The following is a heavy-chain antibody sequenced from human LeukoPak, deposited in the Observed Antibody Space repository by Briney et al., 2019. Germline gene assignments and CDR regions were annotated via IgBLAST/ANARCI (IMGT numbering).Heavy chain of an antibody. Sequence: SETLSLTCTVSGYSISSGHYWGWIRRPPGKGLEWIGSIYHSGSTYYNPSLRSRVTISVDTSKNQFSLKLSSVTAADTAVYYCARRKSKSVYNWFDPWGQGTLVTVSS. J-gene: IGHJ5*02. CDR2: IYHSGST. V-gene: IGHV4-38-2*02. CDR1: GYSISSGHY. CDR3: ARRKSKSVYNWFDP.